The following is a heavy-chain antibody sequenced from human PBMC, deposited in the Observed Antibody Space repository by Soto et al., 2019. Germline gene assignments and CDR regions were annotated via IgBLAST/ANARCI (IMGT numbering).Heavy chain of an antibody. D-gene: IGHD3-3*01. J-gene: IGHJ6*02. CDR3: ARAPRFLEWLLYPLDAMDV. V-gene: IGHV1-8*01. Sequence: QVQLVQSGAEVKKPGASVKVSCKASGYTFTSYDINWVRQATGQGLEWMGWMNPNSGNTGYAQKSXGRVTMTRNTXXSXAFXELSSLRSEDTAVYYCARAPRFLEWLLYPLDAMDVWGQGTTVTVSS. CDR1: GYTFTSYD. CDR2: MNPNSGNT.